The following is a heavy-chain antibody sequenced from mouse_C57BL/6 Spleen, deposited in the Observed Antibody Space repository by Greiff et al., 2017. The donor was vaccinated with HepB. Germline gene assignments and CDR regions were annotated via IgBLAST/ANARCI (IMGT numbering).Heavy chain of an antibody. CDR3: ARKGIGSSSYYYAMDY. J-gene: IGHJ4*01. CDR2: IYPRSGNT. V-gene: IGHV1-81*01. D-gene: IGHD1-1*01. CDR1: GYTFTSYG. Sequence: QVQLQQSGAELARPGASVKLSCKAFGYTFTSYGISWVKQRTGQGLEWIGEIYPRSGNTYYNEKFKGKATLTADKSSSTAYMELRSLTSEDSAVYFCARKGIGSSSYYYAMDYWGQGTSVTVSS.